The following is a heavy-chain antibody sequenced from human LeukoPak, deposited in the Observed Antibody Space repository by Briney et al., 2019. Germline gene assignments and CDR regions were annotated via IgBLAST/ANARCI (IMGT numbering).Heavy chain of an antibody. D-gene: IGHD3-22*01. CDR1: GGSFNGYS. CDR2: INRSGST. CDR3: ARQGTTYYYDSDGPDAFDI. J-gene: IGHJ3*02. V-gene: IGHV4-34*01. Sequence: SETLSLTCAVYGGSFNGYSWSWIRQPPGMGLEWIGEINRSGSTNYNPSLKSRVTMSVDTSKNQFSLKLSSVTAADTAVYYCARQGTTYYYDSDGPDAFDIWGQGTMVTVSS.